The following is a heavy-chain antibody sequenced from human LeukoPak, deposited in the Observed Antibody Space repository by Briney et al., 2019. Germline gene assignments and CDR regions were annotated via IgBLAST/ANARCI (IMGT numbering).Heavy chain of an antibody. CDR1: GYSISSGYY. Sequence: SETLSLTCTVSGYSISSGYYWGWIRQPPGKGLEWIGSIYHSGSTYYNPSLKSRVTISVDTSKNQFSLKLSSVTAADTAVYYCARQMQGSYYWGQGTLVTVSS. J-gene: IGHJ4*02. D-gene: IGHD1-26*01. CDR3: ARQMQGSYY. CDR2: IYHSGST. V-gene: IGHV4-38-2*02.